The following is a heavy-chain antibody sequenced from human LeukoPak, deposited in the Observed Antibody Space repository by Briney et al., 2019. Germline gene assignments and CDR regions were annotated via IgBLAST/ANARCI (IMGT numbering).Heavy chain of an antibody. J-gene: IGHJ3*02. D-gene: IGHD5-18*01. V-gene: IGHV4-59*01. CDR3: ARDRGYGYGYSFDM. CDR1: GDSISDYY. Sequence: SETLSLTCTVSGDSISDYYWSWIRQPPGKGLEWIGYIYYTGSTNYNPSLKSRVTISVDTSKIHFSLKLNSVTAADTAVYYCARDRGYGYGYSFDMWGQGTMVTVSS. CDR2: IYYTGST.